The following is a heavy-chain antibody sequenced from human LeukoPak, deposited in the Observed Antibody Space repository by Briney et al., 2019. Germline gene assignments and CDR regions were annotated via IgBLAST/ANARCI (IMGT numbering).Heavy chain of an antibody. Sequence: ASVKVSCKASGYTFSRYGISWVRQAPGQGLEWVGWISGYNGNTNYARKLQGGATMTTDTSTTTVYMELRSLTSDDTAVYYCARGGGRDSGRENDYWGQGTLVTVSS. CDR3: ARGGGRDSGRENDY. V-gene: IGHV1-18*01. D-gene: IGHD1-26*01. CDR2: ISGYNGNT. CDR1: GYTFSRYG. J-gene: IGHJ4*02.